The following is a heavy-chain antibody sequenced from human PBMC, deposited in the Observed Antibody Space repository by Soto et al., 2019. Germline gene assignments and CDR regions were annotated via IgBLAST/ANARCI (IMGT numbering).Heavy chain of an antibody. CDR1: GASISSSHYY. V-gene: IGHV4-39*01. Sequence: QLQLQESGPGLVKPSETLSLTCTVSGASISSSHYYWGLIRQPPGKGLEWIGSIHHSGGTYYSPSLKSRLTISGDTSKNQFSLTLTSVTAADTAVYYCARHQGAVPATGYYYGMDVWGRGTTVTVSS. J-gene: IGHJ6*02. D-gene: IGHD2-2*01. CDR2: IHHSGGT. CDR3: ARHQGAVPATGYYYGMDV.